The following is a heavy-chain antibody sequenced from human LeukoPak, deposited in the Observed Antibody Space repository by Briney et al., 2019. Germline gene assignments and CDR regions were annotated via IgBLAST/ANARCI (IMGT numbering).Heavy chain of an antibody. CDR3: ARAIPPPEASTVTTFDY. V-gene: IGHV3-30-3*01. CDR2: ISHDGINQ. Sequence: PGRSLRLSCAASGFTFSSYAVHWVRQAPGKGLEWVAVISHDGINQFYADSVKGRFTISRDNSKSTVYLQMNSLRAEDTAMYFCARAIPPPEASTVTTFDYWGQGTLVTVSS. CDR1: GFTFSSYA. J-gene: IGHJ4*02. D-gene: IGHD4-11*01.